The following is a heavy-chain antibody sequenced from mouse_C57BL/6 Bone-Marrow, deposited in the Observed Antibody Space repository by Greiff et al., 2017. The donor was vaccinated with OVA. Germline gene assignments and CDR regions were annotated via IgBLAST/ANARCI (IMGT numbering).Heavy chain of an antibody. D-gene: IGHD2-5*01. Sequence: QVQLQQSGAELVRPGASVTLSCKASGYTFTDYEMHWVKQTPVHGLEWIGALDPATGGTAYNQKFKGKAILTADKSSSTAYMELRSLTSEDSAVYYYSRSYSNYYAMDYWGQGTSVTVSS. V-gene: IGHV1-15*01. CDR2: LDPATGGT. J-gene: IGHJ4*01. CDR3: SRSYSNYYAMDY. CDR1: GYTFTDYE.